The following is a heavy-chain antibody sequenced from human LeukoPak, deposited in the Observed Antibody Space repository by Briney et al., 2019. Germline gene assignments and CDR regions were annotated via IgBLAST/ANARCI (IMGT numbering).Heavy chain of an antibody. CDR3: ARAKSSGWYLGWFDP. Sequence: SETLSLTCTVSGGSISSSSYYWGWIRQPPGKGLEWIGSIYYSGSTYYTPSLKSLVTISVDTSKNQFSLKLSSVTAADTAVYYCARAKSSGWYLGWFDPWGQGTLVTVSS. D-gene: IGHD6-19*01. J-gene: IGHJ5*02. V-gene: IGHV4-39*01. CDR2: IYYSGST. CDR1: GGSISSSSYY.